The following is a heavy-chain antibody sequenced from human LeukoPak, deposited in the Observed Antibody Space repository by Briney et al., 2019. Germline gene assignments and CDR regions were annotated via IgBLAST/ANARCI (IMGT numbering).Heavy chain of an antibody. CDR2: IIPIFGTA. CDR1: GGTFSSYA. J-gene: IGHJ4*02. D-gene: IGHD1-26*01. CDR3: ARDQRLSGSYRNFDY. Sequence: ASVKVSCKASGGTFSSYAISWVRQAPGQGLEWMGGIIPIFGTANYAQKFQGRVTITADESTSTAYMELSSLRSEDTAVYYCARDQRLSGSYRNFDYWGQGTLVTVSS. V-gene: IGHV1-69*13.